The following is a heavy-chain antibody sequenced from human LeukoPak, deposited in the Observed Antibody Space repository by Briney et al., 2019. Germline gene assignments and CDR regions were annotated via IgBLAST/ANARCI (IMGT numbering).Heavy chain of an antibody. D-gene: IGHD3-22*01. CDR3: ARSAYYYDSRGYHNYYNYGMDV. Sequence: PGGSETLSCAASGFTFSSYWMHWVRQAPGKGLEWVAVISHDGRNKYYADSVKGRFTISRDNSKNTLYLQMNSLRAEDTAVYYCARSAYYYDSRGYHNYYNYGMDVWGQGTMVTVSS. CDR1: GFTFSSYW. J-gene: IGHJ6*02. V-gene: IGHV3-30*03. CDR2: ISHDGRNK.